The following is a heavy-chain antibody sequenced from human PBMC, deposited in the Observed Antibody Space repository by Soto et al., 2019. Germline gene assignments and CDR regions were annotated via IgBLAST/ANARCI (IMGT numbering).Heavy chain of an antibody. CDR3: ARDRFSYDFWSGTGTFDY. D-gene: IGHD3-3*01. CDR1: GYTFTSYG. V-gene: IGHV1-18*01. J-gene: IGHJ4*02. CDR2: ISAYNGNT. Sequence: ASVKVSCKASGYTFTSYGISWVRQAPGQGLEWMGWISAYNGNTNYVQKLQGRVTMTTDTSTSTAYMELRSLRSDDTAVYYCARDRFSYDFWSGTGTFDYWGQGTLVTVSS.